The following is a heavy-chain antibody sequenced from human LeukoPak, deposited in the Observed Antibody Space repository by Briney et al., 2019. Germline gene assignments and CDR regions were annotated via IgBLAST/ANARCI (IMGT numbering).Heavy chain of an antibody. CDR2: INPNSGGT. CDR1: GYTFTGYY. J-gene: IGHJ5*02. Sequence: APVKVSCKASGYTFTGYYMHWVRQAPGQGLEWMGRINPNSGGTNYAQKFQGRVTMTGDTSINTAYMELSRVSSDDTAVYYCARDKVAAADGWFDPWGQGTLVTVSS. CDR3: ARDKVAAADGWFDP. D-gene: IGHD6-13*01. V-gene: IGHV1-2*06.